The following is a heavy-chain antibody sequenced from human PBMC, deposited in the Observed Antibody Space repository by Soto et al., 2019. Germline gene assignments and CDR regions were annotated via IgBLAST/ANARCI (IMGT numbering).Heavy chain of an antibody. J-gene: IGHJ6*03. CDR3: ARDRFSMRFGVVTTMDV. D-gene: IGHD3-3*01. CDR2: ISAYNGNT. V-gene: IGHV1-18*01. CDR1: GGTFSSYA. Sequence: GASVKVSCKASGGTFSSYAISWVRQAPGQGLEWMGWISAYNGNTSYAQKLQGRVTMTTDTSTSTAYMELRSLRSDDTAVYYCARDRFSMRFGVVTTMDVWGKGTTVTVS.